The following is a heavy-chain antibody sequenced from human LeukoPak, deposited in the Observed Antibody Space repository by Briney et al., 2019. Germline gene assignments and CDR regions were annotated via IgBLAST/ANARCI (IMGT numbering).Heavy chain of an antibody. CDR3: VRDRHYIGNREVRFPY. CDR2: ISENSGDT. Sequence: GGSLRLSCVASGFTFSASYMTWVRQPPGKGLEWLSYISENSGDTNYADSVKGRFTVSRDNAKNSLYLQMNSLRVEDTAVYYCVRDRHYIGNREVRFPYWGQGALVTVSS. V-gene: IGHV3-11*06. CDR1: GFTFSASY. J-gene: IGHJ4*02. D-gene: IGHD3-10*01.